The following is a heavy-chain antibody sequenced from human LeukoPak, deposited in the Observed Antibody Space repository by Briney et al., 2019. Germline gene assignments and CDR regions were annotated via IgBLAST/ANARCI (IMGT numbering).Heavy chain of an antibody. V-gene: IGHV4-38-2*02. CDR3: ARVGCSGGSCFYFDY. Sequence: SETLSLTCTVSGYSISSGYYWGWVRQPPGKGLEWIGSIYRSGSSYYNPSLKSRVTISEDTSKNQFSLKLSSVTAADTAVYYCARVGCSGGSCFYFDYWGQGTLVTVSS. J-gene: IGHJ4*02. CDR1: GYSISSGYY. D-gene: IGHD2-15*01. CDR2: IYRSGSS.